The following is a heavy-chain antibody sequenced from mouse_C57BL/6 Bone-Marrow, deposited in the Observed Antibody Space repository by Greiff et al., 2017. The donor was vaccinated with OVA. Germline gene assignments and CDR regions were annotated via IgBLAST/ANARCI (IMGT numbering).Heavy chain of an antibody. V-gene: IGHV1-7*01. D-gene: IGHD2-13*01. CDR1: GYTFTSYC. J-gene: IGHJ3*01. Sequence: QVHVKQSGAELAKPGASVKLSCKASGYTFTSYCMHWVNQRPGQGLEWIGYINPCNGYTKYNQKFKDKATLTADKASSTAYMQLSSLTSEDSAVYYWARSGECGFAYWGQGTRGTGAA. CDR3: ARSGECGFAY. CDR2: INPCNGYT.